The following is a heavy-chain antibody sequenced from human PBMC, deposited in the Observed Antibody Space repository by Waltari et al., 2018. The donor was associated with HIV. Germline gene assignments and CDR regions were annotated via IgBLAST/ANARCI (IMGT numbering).Heavy chain of an antibody. CDR3: ARDKLGDSAPV. V-gene: IGHV3-48*02. J-gene: IGHJ6*02. Sequence: EVQLVESGGGLVQPGGTLRLSCSVSGFSITTYSIYWVRQRPGKGLEWISYISGTTNTKYYAESVKGRFTVSRDNAKNSAFLDMSALRDDDTAIYYCARDKLGDSAPVWGQGTTVAVSS. CDR2: ISGTTNTK. CDR1: GFSITTYS. D-gene: IGHD1-26*01.